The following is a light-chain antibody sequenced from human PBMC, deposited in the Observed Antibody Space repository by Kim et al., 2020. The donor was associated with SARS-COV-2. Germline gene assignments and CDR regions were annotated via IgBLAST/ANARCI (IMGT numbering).Light chain of an antibody. CDR2: AAS. CDR3: QQYYSYPRT. V-gene: IGKV1-8*01. Sequence: ASTGDRVTITCRASQGISSYLAWYQQKPGKSPKLLIYAASTLQSGVPSRFIGSGSGTDFTLTISCLQSEDFSTYYCQQYYSYPRTFGGGTKVDIK. J-gene: IGKJ4*01. CDR1: QGISSY.